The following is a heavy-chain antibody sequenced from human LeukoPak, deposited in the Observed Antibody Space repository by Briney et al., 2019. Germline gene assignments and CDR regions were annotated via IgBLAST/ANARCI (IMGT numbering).Heavy chain of an antibody. CDR3: ARADYSGRIFDY. CDR1: GSTFSNYW. J-gene: IGHJ4*02. Sequence: GGSLRLSCAASGSTFSNYWMSWVRQAPGKGLEWVANINQDGSEKYHVDSVKGRFTISRDNAKNSLYLQMNSLRAEDTAVYFCARADYSGRIFDYWGQGALV. D-gene: IGHD5-12*01. V-gene: IGHV3-7*01. CDR2: INQDGSEK.